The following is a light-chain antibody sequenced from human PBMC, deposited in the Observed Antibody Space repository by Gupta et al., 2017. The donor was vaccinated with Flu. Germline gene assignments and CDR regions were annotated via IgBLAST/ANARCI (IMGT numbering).Light chain of an antibody. V-gene: IGKV3-11*01. CDR3: QQRSDLPMYT. J-gene: IGKJ2*01. CDR1: QSVSTY. CDR2: DTS. Sequence: ERAILSCRASQSVSTYLAWYQQKPGQAPRLLMYDTSKRGAGIPARFSGSGSGTDFTLTISTLEPEDFAVYYCQQRSDLPMYTVGQGTRLEIK.